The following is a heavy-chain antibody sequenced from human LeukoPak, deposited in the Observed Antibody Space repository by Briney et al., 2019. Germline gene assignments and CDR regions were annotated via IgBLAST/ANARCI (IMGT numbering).Heavy chain of an antibody. D-gene: IGHD4-23*01. CDR3: AKEPDYGGNSLDP. CDR1: GFTFSSYG. CDR2: IWYDGSNK. J-gene: IGHJ5*02. V-gene: IGHV3-33*06. Sequence: PGGSLRLSCAASGFTFSSYGMHWVRQAPGKGLEWVAVIWYDGSNKYYADSVKGRFTISRDNSKNTLYLQMNSLRAEDTAVYYCAKEPDYGGNSLDPWGQATLVTVSS.